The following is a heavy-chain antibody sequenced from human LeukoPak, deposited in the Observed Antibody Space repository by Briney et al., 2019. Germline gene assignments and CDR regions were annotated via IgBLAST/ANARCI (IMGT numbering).Heavy chain of an antibody. CDR1: GYTFTSYA. D-gene: IGHD3-9*01. CDR2: INAGNGST. V-gene: IGHV1-3*01. CDR3: ARALLRYFDWYRGSDYFDY. J-gene: IGHJ4*02. Sequence: ASVKVSCKASGYTFTSYAMHWVRQAPGQRLEWMGWINAGNGSTKYSQKFQGRVTITRDTSASTAYMELSRLRSDDTAVYYCARALLRYFDWYRGSDYFDYWGQGTLVTVSS.